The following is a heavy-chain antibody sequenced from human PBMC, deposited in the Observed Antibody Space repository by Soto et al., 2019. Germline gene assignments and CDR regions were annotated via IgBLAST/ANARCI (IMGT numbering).Heavy chain of an antibody. D-gene: IGHD2-8*01. V-gene: IGHV3-7*03. CDR3: ARLSTAVANGDY. J-gene: IGHJ4*02. Sequence: GGSLRLSCEASGFTFSGYGMHWVRQTPVKGLEWVANIKQDGSEKYYVDSVKGRFTISRDNAENSLFLQMDSLRAEDTAVYYCARLSTAVANGDYWGQGILVTVSS. CDR2: IKQDGSEK. CDR1: GFTFSGYG.